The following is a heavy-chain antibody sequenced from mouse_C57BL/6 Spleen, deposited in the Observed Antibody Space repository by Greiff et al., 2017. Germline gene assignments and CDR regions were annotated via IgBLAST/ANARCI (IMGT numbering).Heavy chain of an antibody. J-gene: IGHJ4*01. CDR1: GFSLTSYG. D-gene: IGHD2-3*01. CDR3: ARWFLPRYAMDY. V-gene: IGHV2-2*01. CDR2: IWSGGST. Sequence: QVQLQQSGPGLVQPSQSLSITCTVSGFSLTSYGVHWVRQSPGKGLEWLGVIWSGGSTDYNAAFISRLSISKDNSKSQVFFKRNSLQADDTAIYYCARWFLPRYAMDYWGKGTSVTVAS.